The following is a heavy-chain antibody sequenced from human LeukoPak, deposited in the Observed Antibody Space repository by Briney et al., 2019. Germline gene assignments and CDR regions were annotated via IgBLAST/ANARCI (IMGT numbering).Heavy chain of an antibody. CDR1: AYTFITYY. J-gene: IGHJ4*02. Sequence: ASVKVSCKASAYTFITYYMHWVRQAPGQGLEWMGIINPSGGSTTYAQKFQGRVTMTRDTSTSAVYMELSSLTSEDTAAYYCANEQELLNYWGQGTLVTVSS. V-gene: IGHV1-46*01. CDR2: INPSGGST. D-gene: IGHD1-26*01. CDR3: ANEQELLNY.